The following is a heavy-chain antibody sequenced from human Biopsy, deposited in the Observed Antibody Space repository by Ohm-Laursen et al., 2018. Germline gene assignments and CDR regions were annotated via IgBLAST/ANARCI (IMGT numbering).Heavy chain of an antibody. CDR3: AKGRVGNSGSLDI. V-gene: IGHV3-23*01. Sequence: GSLRLSCAASGFSFSTYGIYWVRQAPGKGLEWVSAITVSADTTYYADSVRGRFTVSRDNSQNTLYLQMNSLRAEDPAIYYCAKGRVGNSGSLDIWGHGTMVTVSS. D-gene: IGHD1-1*01. CDR2: ITVSADTT. J-gene: IGHJ3*02. CDR1: GFSFSTYG.